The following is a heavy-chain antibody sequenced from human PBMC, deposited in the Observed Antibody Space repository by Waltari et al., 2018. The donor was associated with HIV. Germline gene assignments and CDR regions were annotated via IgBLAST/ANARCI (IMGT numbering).Heavy chain of an antibody. CDR1: GDSVGDSRYY. V-gene: IGHV4-39*07. Sequence: QPQLQESGPGLVTPSESLSLTCTVSGDSVGDSRYYWGWIRQPPGKGLECIGGIYYRGSTYYNPSLKSRVTISLDTSKNQFSLTLSSVAAADTAVYYCARGRNGNYPSQFDYWGQGTLVTVSS. CDR2: IYYRGST. CDR3: ARGRNGNYPSQFDY. D-gene: IGHD1-7*01. J-gene: IGHJ4*02.